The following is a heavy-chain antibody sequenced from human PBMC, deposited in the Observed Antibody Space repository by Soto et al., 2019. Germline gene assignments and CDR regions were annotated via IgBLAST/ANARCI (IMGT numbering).Heavy chain of an antibody. V-gene: IGHV3-23*01. Sequence: GGSLRLSCAASGFTFSSYAMSWVRQAPGKGLEWVSAISGSGGSTYYADPVKGRFTISRDNSKNTLYLQMNSLRAEDTAVYYCAKKIVSSGYYRVTVLKAFEIRGQGTMVTVSS. CDR2: ISGSGGST. CDR1: GFTFSSYA. J-gene: IGHJ3*02. D-gene: IGHD3-22*01. CDR3: AKKIVSSGYYRVTVLKAFEI.